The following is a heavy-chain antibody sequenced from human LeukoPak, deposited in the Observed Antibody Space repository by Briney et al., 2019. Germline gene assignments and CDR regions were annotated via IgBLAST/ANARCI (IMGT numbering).Heavy chain of an antibody. CDR3: ARAPRGAAARWFDP. CDR1: GGSISSSSYY. J-gene: IGHJ5*02. Sequence: SETLSLTCTVSGGSISSSSYYWGWIRQPPGKGLEWIGSIYYSGSTYYNPSLKSRVTISVDTSKNQFSLKLSPATAADTAVYYCARAPRGAAARWFDPWGQGTLVTVSS. V-gene: IGHV4-39*07. CDR2: IYYSGST. D-gene: IGHD6-13*01.